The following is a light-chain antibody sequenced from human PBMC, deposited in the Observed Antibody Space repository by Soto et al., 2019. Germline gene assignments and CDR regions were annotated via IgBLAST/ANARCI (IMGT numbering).Light chain of an antibody. CDR3: QQYGSSPT. Sequence: DIVLTQSPGTLSLSPGERATLSCRSSQSVSSNYLAWYQQKPDQAPRLVIYDVSGSATGIPDRFSGSGSGTAFTLTISRLEPEDSAVYYCQQYGSSPTFGQGTKVEIK. CDR1: QSVSSNY. CDR2: DVS. J-gene: IGKJ1*01. V-gene: IGKV3-20*01.